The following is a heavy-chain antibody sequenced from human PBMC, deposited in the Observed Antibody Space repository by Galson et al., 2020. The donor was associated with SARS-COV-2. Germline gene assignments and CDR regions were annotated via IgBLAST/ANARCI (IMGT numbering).Heavy chain of an antibody. Sequence: ASVKVSCKTSGYTFTNYGITWVRQAPGQGLQWMGWISTYNGNTNYAQNLHLRATMTTDTSTSTAYMELRSLTSDDTAVYYCARDGMAAAAIDYWGQGTLVTVSS. CDR2: ISTYNGNT. D-gene: IGHD6-13*01. J-gene: IGHJ4*02. CDR1: GYTFTNYG. V-gene: IGHV1-18*01. CDR3: ARDGMAAAAIDY.